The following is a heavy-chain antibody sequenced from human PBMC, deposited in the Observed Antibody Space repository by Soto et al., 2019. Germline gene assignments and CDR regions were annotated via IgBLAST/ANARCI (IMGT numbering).Heavy chain of an antibody. CDR3: ARGVSSFGSNHFDS. V-gene: IGHV4-59*01. D-gene: IGHD3-10*01. CDR1: GTSIRGYY. CDR2: IYYTGTT. Sequence: SETLSLTCSVSGTSIRGYYWTWIRQPPGKGLEWIGYIYYTGTTKYNPSLKSRVTISVDTSKNQFSLRLNSVTAADTAVYYCARGVSSFGSNHFDSWGQGALVTVSS. J-gene: IGHJ4*02.